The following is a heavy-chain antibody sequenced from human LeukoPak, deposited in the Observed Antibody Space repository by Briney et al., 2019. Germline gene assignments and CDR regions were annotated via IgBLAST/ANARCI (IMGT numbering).Heavy chain of an antibody. CDR3: ARAGYSSSWYGFKDFDY. V-gene: IGHV4-34*01. CDR2: INHSGST. Sequence: PSETLSLTCAGYGGSFSGYYWSWLRQPPGKGLEGGGEINHSGSTNYNPSLKSRVTISVDTSNNQFSLKLSSVTAADTAVYYCARAGYSSSWYGFKDFDYWGQGTLVTVFS. D-gene: IGHD6-13*01. J-gene: IGHJ4*02. CDR1: GGSFSGYY.